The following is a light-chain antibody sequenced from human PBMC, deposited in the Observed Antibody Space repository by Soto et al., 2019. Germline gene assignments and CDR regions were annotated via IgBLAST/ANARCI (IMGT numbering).Light chain of an antibody. V-gene: IGKV3-20*01. Sequence: EIVLTQSPGTLSLSPGERATLSCRASQSVSSSYLAWYQQKHGQAPRLHIYGTSSRATAIPDRFNGSGSGTDFTLSISSLESEDFAVDYCQQYGSSSWTVGQGFKV. CDR1: QSVSSSY. J-gene: IGKJ1*01. CDR2: GTS. CDR3: QQYGSSSWT.